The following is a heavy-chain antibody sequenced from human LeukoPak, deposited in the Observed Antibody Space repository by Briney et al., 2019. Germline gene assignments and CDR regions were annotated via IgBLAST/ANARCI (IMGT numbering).Heavy chain of an antibody. Sequence: GGSLRLSCAASGFTFSSYAMSWVRQAPGKGLEWVSAISGSAGTTYYADSVKGRFTISRDNSKNTLYLQMNSLRAEDTAVYYCAKFGAALPQKRLGTNTFDYWGQGTLVTVSS. CDR3: AKFGAALPQKRLGTNTFDY. CDR1: GFTFSSYA. V-gene: IGHV3-23*01. D-gene: IGHD6-6*01. CDR2: ISGSAGTT. J-gene: IGHJ4*02.